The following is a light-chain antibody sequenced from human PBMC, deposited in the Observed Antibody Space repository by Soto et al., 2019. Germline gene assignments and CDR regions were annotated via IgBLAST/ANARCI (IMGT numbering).Light chain of an antibody. J-gene: IGLJ1*01. CDR2: EVS. V-gene: IGLV2-14*01. CDR1: SSDVGGYNY. Sequence: QSALTQPASVSGSPGQSITISCTGTSSDVGGYNYVSWYQQHPGKAPKLMIYEVSNRPSGVSNRFSGSKSGNTASLTTSGLQAEDEADYYCSSYTSSKGVFGTGTKVTVL. CDR3: SSYTSSKGV.